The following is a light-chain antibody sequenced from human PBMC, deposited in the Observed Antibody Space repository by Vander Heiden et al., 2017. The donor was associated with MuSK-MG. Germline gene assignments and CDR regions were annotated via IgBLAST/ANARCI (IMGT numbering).Light chain of an antibody. Sequence: DVQMTQSPSSLSASVGDRVTITCQASQDIADYLNWYQQKPGKAPKVLIYDASNLETGVPSRFSGGGSRTDFTFTISSLQPEDVATYYCQQFHSLPLTFGGGTKVEIK. CDR1: QDIADY. CDR2: DAS. V-gene: IGKV1-33*01. CDR3: QQFHSLPLT. J-gene: IGKJ4*01.